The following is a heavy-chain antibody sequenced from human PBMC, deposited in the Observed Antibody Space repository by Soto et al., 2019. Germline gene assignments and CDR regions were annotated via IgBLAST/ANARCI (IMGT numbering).Heavy chain of an antibody. CDR1: GGSISSSSYY. D-gene: IGHD1-26*01. Sequence: ETLSLTCTVSGGSISSSSYYWGWIRQPPGKGLEWIGSIYYSGSTYYNPSLKSRVTISVDTSKNQFSLKLSSVTAADTAVYYCARESTVGASGYWGQGTLVTVSS. CDR2: IYYSGST. J-gene: IGHJ4*02. V-gene: IGHV4-39*02. CDR3: ARESTVGASGY.